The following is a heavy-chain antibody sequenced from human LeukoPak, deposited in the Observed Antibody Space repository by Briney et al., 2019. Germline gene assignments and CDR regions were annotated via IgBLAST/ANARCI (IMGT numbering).Heavy chain of an antibody. V-gene: IGHV1-2*06. J-gene: IGHJ4*02. CDR2: INTNTGGT. D-gene: IGHD4-17*01. CDR3: ARDEGSHYGDDFDY. Sequence: ASVKVSCKASGYTFTGYYMHWVRQAPGQGLEWMGRINTNTGGTNYAQNFTGRVTMTRDTSISTAYMDLSRLRSDDTAVYYCARDEGSHYGDDFDYWGQGTLVTVSS. CDR1: GYTFTGYY.